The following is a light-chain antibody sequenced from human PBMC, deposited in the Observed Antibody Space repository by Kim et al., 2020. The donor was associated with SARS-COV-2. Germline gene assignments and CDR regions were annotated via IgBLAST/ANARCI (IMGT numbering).Light chain of an antibody. CDR3: FLSYNGALLG. CDR1: TGPSSSWHD. V-gene: IGLV7-46*01. Sequence: GTVHRTCGSSTGPSSSWHDPYWYHQKPGQATTTLIYDTSKTYSWTPARMSGSRLGGKAALTLSGAQPEDEADYYCFLSYNGALLGFGGGTQLTVL. CDR2: DTS. J-gene: IGLJ2*01.